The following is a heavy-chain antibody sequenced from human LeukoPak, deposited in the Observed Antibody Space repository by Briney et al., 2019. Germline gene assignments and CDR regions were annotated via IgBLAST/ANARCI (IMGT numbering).Heavy chain of an antibody. J-gene: IGHJ6*02. V-gene: IGHV4-39*01. D-gene: IGHD2-2*01. CDR3: IGYRSSTSCYGNYYYGMDV. CDR2: IYYSGST. CDR1: GGSISSSSYY. Sequence: PSETLSLTCTVSGGSISSSSYYWGWIRQPPGKGLEWIGSIYYSGSTYYNPSLKSRVTISVDTSKNQFSLKLSSVTAADTAVYYCIGYRSSTSCYGNYYYGMDVWGQGTTVTVSS.